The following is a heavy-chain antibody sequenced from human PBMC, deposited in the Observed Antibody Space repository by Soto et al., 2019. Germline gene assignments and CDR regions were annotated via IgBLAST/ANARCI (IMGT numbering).Heavy chain of an antibody. CDR3: AGARRVAAAGRVNWFDP. CDR2: IYHSGST. CDR1: GGSISSSNW. J-gene: IGHJ5*02. V-gene: IGHV4-4*02. Sequence: PSETLSLTCAVSGGSISSSNWWSWVRQPPGKGLEWIGEIYHSGSTNYNPSLKSRVTISVDKSKNQFSLKLSSVTAADTAVYYCAGARRVAAAGRVNWFDPWGQGTLVTVSS. D-gene: IGHD6-13*01.